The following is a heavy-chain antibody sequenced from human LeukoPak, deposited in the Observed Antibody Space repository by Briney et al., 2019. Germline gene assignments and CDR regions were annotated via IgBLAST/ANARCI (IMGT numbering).Heavy chain of an antibody. CDR3: ARMMYGVIAEYYFDY. J-gene: IGHJ4*02. Sequence: GGSLRLSCAASGFTVSSNYMSWVRQAPGKGLEWVSVIYSGGSTYYADSVKGRFTISRDNSKNMLYLQMNSLRAEDTAVYYCARMMYGVIAEYYFDYWGQGTLVTVSS. CDR1: GFTVSSNY. D-gene: IGHD3-16*02. CDR2: IYSGGST. V-gene: IGHV3-66*02.